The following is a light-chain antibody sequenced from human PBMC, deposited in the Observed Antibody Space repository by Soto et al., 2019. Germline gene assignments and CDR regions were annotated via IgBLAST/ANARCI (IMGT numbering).Light chain of an antibody. J-gene: IGKJ2*01. CDR3: QQFGISPRT. CDR1: QSVSSY. V-gene: IGKV3-20*01. CDR2: DAS. Sequence: EIVLTQSPATLSLSPGERATLSCRASQSVSSYLAWYQQRPGQAPRLLIYDASNRATGIPDRFSGSGSGTDFTLTITRLEPEDFAVYYCQQFGISPRTFGQGTKLE.